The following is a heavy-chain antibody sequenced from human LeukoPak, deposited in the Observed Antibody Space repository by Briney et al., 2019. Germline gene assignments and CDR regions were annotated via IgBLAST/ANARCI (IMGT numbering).Heavy chain of an antibody. CDR3: AKDREMATMGGDDY. J-gene: IGHJ4*02. Sequence: PGGSLRLSCAGSGFTFSSYGMHWVRQAPGKGLERVAVISYDGSNKYYADSVKGRFTISRDNSKNTLYLRMNSLRAEDTAVYYCAKDREMATMGGDDYWGQGTQVTVSS. D-gene: IGHD5-24*01. V-gene: IGHV3-30*18. CDR2: ISYDGSNK. CDR1: GFTFSSYG.